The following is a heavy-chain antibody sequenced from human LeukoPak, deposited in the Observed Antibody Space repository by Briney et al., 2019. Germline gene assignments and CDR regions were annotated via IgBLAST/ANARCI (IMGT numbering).Heavy chain of an antibody. D-gene: IGHD3-22*01. CDR3: ARGLHPYDSSGYFDY. CDR1: GGSISSYY. V-gene: IGHV4-59*01. CDR2: IYYSGST. J-gene: IGHJ4*02. Sequence: SETLSLTCTVSGGSISSYYWSWIRQPPGKGLEWIGYIYYSGSTNYNPSLKSRVTISVDTSKNQFSLKLSSVTAADTAVYYCARGLHPYDSSGYFDYWGQGTLVTVSS.